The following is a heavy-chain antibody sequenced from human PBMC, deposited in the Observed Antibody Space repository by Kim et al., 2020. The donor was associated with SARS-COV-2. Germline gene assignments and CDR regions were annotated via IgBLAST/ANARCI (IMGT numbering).Heavy chain of an antibody. Sequence: GGSLRLSCAASGFTFSSYSMNWVRQAPGKGLEWVSSISSSSSYIYYVDSVKGRFTISRDNAKNSLYLQMNSLRAEDTAVYYCARAYSSGWAYFDYWGQGTLVTVSS. CDR3: ARAYSSGWAYFDY. V-gene: IGHV3-21*01. D-gene: IGHD6-19*01. CDR2: ISSSSSYI. CDR1: GFTFSSYS. J-gene: IGHJ4*02.